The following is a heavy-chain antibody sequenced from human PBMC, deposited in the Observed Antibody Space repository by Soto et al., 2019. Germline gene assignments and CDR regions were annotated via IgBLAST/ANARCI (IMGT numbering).Heavy chain of an antibody. J-gene: IGHJ6*02. CDR2: ISYDGSNK. Sequence: GGSLRLSCEASGFIFSRYGMHWVRQAPGKGLEWVAVISYDGSNKYYAESVKGRFIISRDKSENTLYLQMNSLRAEDTAVYYCAKDLGSRKRYYYYAMDVWGQGTTVTVSS. V-gene: IGHV3-30*18. CDR3: AKDLGSRKRYYYYAMDV. CDR1: GFIFSRYG.